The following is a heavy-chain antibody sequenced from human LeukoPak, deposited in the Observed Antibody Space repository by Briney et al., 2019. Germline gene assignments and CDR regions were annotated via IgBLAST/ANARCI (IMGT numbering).Heavy chain of an antibody. CDR3: VKDFLLTGIAAAGTDGDY. CDR1: GFTFSSYT. J-gene: IGHJ4*02. Sequence: PGGSLILSCSASGFTFSSYTMHWVRQAPGKGLEYVSAISSNGGSTYYADSVKGRFTISRDNSKNTLYLQMSSLRVEDTAVYYCVKDFLLTGIAAAGTDGDYWGQGTLVTVSS. CDR2: ISSNGGST. D-gene: IGHD6-13*01. V-gene: IGHV3-64D*06.